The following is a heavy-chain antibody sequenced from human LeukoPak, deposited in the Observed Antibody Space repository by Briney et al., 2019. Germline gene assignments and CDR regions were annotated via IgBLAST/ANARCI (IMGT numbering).Heavy chain of an antibody. J-gene: IGHJ3*02. CDR2: IYTSGST. Sequence: PSETLSLTCTVSGGSISSYYWSWIRQPAGKGLEWIGRIYTSGSTNYNPPLKRRVTMSVNTSKNQFSLKLSSVTAADTAVYYCARSPPTYGDYAFDIWGQGTMVTVSS. CDR3: ARSPPTYGDYAFDI. V-gene: IGHV4-4*07. D-gene: IGHD4-17*01. CDR1: GGSISSYY.